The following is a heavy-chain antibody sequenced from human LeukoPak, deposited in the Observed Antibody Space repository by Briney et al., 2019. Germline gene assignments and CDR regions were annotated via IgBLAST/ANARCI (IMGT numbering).Heavy chain of an antibody. CDR1: GYTFTNYG. J-gene: IGHJ5*02. Sequence: ASVKVSCKASGYTFTNYGISWVRQAPGQGLEWRGWISAYNGNTNYAQELQGRVTMTTDTSPSTAYMELRSLRSDDTAVYYCARDGVDCSGGSCYFSDWFDPWGQGTLVTVSS. D-gene: IGHD2-15*01. CDR3: ARDGVDCSGGSCYFSDWFDP. CDR2: ISAYNGNT. V-gene: IGHV1-18*01.